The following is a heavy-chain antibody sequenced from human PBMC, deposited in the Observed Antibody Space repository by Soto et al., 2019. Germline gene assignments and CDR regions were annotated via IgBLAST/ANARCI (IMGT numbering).Heavy chain of an antibody. Sequence: VQLLESGGGLVQPGGSLGLSFPGSGIPFSSYAMSWVRQAPGKGPEGVAATSGSGGSTYYADSVKGRFTIPRDNSKNTLYLQMNNRRADGTAVYYCAKDEGHCSSTSCSIYFDCWGQGPLVTVAS. J-gene: IGHJ4*02. CDR2: TSGSGGST. V-gene: IGHV3-23*01. D-gene: IGHD2-2*01. CDR3: AKDEGHCSSTSCSIYFDC. CDR1: GIPFSSYA.